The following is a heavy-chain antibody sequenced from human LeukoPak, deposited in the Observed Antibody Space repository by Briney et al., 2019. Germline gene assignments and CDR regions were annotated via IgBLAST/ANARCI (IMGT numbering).Heavy chain of an antibody. J-gene: IGHJ5*02. CDR1: GFTFGCYA. Sequence: GGSLRLSCAASGFTFGCYAMSWVRQAPGKGLEWVSAISGSGGSTYYADSVKGRFTISRDNSKNTLYLQMNSLRAEDTAVYYCATALGYSSRWYGDWFDPWGQGTLVTVSS. D-gene: IGHD6-13*01. CDR2: ISGSGGST. CDR3: ATALGYSSRWYGDWFDP. V-gene: IGHV3-23*01.